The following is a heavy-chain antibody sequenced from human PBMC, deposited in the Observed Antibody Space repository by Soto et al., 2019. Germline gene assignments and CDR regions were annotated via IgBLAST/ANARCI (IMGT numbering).Heavy chain of an antibody. V-gene: IGHV3-53*01. J-gene: IGHJ4*02. CDR1: GFIVSGDA. CDR3: ARETLRASYYFDS. Sequence: EVRLVESGGGLIQPGGSLRLSCAVSGFIVSGDALTWVRQPPGKGLEWISLLFTGGATYYADSVKGRFTISRDDSTNTLYLQMTSLRVEDTAVYYCARETLRASYYFDSWGQGTLVTVSS. D-gene: IGHD6-6*01. CDR2: LFTGGAT.